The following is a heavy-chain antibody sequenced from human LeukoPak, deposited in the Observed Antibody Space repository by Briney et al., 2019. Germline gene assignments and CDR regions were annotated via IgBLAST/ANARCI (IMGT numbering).Heavy chain of an antibody. CDR3: ARWSSFYYYMDV. CDR1: GGSISTYY. Sequence: SETLSLTCTVSGGSISTYYWSWIRQPPGKGLEWIGYVYYSGSTNYNPSLMGRVTMSVDTSKKQFSLKLNSVTAADTAVYYCARWSSFYYYMDVWGKGTTVTVSS. CDR2: VYYSGST. D-gene: IGHD6-6*01. J-gene: IGHJ6*03. V-gene: IGHV4-59*13.